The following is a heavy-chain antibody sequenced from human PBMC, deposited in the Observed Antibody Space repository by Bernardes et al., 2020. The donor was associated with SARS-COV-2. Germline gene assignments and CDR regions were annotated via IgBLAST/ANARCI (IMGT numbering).Heavy chain of an antibody. D-gene: IGHD3-9*01. CDR1: GFTISSFA. CDR2: VSGNGSSR. J-gene: IGHJ4*02. CDR3: AKVALGDILTGLYDH. Sequence: GESLFLTCAASGFTISSFAMSWVRLPPGPGLEWVSAVSGNGSSRFYADSVKGRFTISRDNSKRVLFLQMNSLTAADAGIYYCAKVALGDILTGLYDHWGQGTLVTVSS. V-gene: IGHV3-23*01.